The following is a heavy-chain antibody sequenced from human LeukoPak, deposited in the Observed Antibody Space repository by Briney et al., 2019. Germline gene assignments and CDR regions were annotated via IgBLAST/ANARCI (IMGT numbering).Heavy chain of an antibody. CDR3: ARHARSLGATPIPFDY. D-gene: IGHD1-26*01. Sequence: SETLSLTCTVSGGSISSSSYYWGWIRQPPGKGLEWIGSIYYSGSTYYNPSLKGRVTISVDTSKNQFSLKLSSVTAADTAVYYCARHARSLGATPIPFDYWGQGTLVTVSS. V-gene: IGHV4-39*01. CDR2: IYYSGST. CDR1: GGSISSSSYY. J-gene: IGHJ4*02.